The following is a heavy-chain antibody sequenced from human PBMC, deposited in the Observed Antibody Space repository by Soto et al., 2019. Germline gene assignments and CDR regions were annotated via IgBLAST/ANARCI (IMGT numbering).Heavy chain of an antibody. Sequence: ASGQVSCKPSEYTFTSYTMNRVRQAPGQRLEWMGWINGGNGNTKYSQKFQGRVTITRDTSASTAYMELSSLRSDDTATYYCAKSGSSGWYGWFDPWGQGTLVTVSS. V-gene: IGHV1-3*01. D-gene: IGHD6-19*01. CDR2: INGGNGNT. CDR3: AKSGSSGWYGWFDP. J-gene: IGHJ5*02. CDR1: EYTFTSYT.